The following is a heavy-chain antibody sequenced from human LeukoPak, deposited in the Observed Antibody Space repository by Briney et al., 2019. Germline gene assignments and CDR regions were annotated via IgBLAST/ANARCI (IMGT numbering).Heavy chain of an antibody. D-gene: IGHD5-18*01. V-gene: IGHV1-69*04. CDR1: GGTFSSYA. J-gene: IGHJ4*02. Sequence: VASVKVSCKASGGTFSSYAISWVRQAPGQGLEWMGRIIPILGIANYAQKLQGRVTMTTDTSTSTAYMELRSLRSDDTAVYYCARDRDTAMVRYSDYWGQGTLVTVSS. CDR2: IIPILGIA. CDR3: ARDRDTAMVRYSDY.